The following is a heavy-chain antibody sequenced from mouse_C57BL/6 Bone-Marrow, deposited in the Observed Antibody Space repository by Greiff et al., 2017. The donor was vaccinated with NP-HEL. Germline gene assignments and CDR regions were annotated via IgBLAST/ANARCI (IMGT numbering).Heavy chain of an antibody. CDR2: ISDGGSYT. J-gene: IGHJ4*01. CDR1: GFTFSSYA. Sequence: EVKLMESGGGLVKPGGSLKLSCSASGFTFSSYAMSWVRQTPEKRLEWVATISDGGSYTYYPDNVKGRFTSSRDNAKNNLYLQMSHLKSEDTAMYYCARKIYYGNYDAMDYWGQGTSVTVSS. V-gene: IGHV5-4*03. CDR3: ARKIYYGNYDAMDY. D-gene: IGHD2-1*01.